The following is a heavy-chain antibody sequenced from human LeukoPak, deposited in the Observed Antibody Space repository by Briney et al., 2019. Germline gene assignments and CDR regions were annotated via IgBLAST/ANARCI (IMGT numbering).Heavy chain of an antibody. CDR2: INPNSGGT. CDR1: GYTFTGYY. CDR3: ARVVSYLFDP. J-gene: IGHJ5*02. V-gene: IGHV1-2*02. Sequence: ASVKVSCKASGYTFTGYYIHWVREAPGQGLERMGWINPNSGGTNYAQEFQGRVTMTRDTSIITAYMELSRLRSDDTAVYYCARVVSYLFDPWGQGTLVTVSS. D-gene: IGHD2-8*01.